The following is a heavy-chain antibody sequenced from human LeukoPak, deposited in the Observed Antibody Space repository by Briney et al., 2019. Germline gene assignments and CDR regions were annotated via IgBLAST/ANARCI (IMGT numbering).Heavy chain of an antibody. CDR3: ARSRPRYCSSTSCRVYNAFDI. D-gene: IGHD2-2*01. Sequence: ASVKVSCKASGYIFTSYYMHWVRQAPGQGLEWMGIINPNSGGTNYAQKFQGRVTMTRDTSISTAYIELSRLRSDDTAVYYCARSRPRYCSSTSCRVYNAFDIWGQGTMVTVSS. J-gene: IGHJ3*02. CDR2: INPNSGGT. CDR1: GYIFTSYY. V-gene: IGHV1-2*02.